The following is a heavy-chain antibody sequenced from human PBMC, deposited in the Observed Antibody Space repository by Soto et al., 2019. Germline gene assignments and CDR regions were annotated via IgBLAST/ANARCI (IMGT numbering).Heavy chain of an antibody. V-gene: IGHV4-59*08. CDR2: IYYTGSP. Sequence: HVQLQESGPGLVKPSETLSLICTVSGDSISSYYWSWIRQPPGKGLEWIGFIYYTGSPNYNPALKSRITISVDTSKNKLSLKLSSVTAADTAVYYCARRAEAVPGRIDFWGQGTLVTVSS. CDR3: ARRAEAVPGRIDF. D-gene: IGHD6-19*01. J-gene: IGHJ4*02. CDR1: GDSISSYY.